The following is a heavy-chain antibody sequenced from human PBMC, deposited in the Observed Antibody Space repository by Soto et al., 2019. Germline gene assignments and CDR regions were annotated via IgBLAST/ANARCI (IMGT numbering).Heavy chain of an antibody. CDR3: TSLISAAQDY. CDR2: IRDRAYNYAT. J-gene: IGHJ4*02. CDR1: GFVFKDSS. V-gene: IGHV3-73*01. D-gene: IGHD3-10*01. Sequence: EVLLVESGGGVVQPGGSLKLSCVASGFVFKDSSIHWVRQAPGKGLEWVGRIRDRAYNYATTYTASVKGRFTISRDDSTNTAYLQMNSLRREDTAIYYCTSLISAAQDYWGQGTLVAVSS.